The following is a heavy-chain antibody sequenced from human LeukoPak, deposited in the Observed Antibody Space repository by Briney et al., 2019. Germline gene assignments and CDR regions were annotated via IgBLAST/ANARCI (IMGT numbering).Heavy chain of an antibody. CDR2: IKSKTDGGTT. Sequence: GGSLRLSCAASRFTVSNAWMSWVRQAPGEGGEWVGRIKSKTDGGTTDYAGPVKGRFTISRDNSKNTLYLQMSSLRPEDTAVFHCVKTTAQYYYDYWGQGTLVTVSS. CDR1: RFTVSNAW. D-gene: IGHD1-14*01. J-gene: IGHJ4*02. V-gene: IGHV3-15*05. CDR3: VKTTAQYYYDY.